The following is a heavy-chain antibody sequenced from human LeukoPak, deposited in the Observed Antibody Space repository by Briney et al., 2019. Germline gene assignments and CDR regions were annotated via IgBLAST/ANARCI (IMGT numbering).Heavy chain of an antibody. Sequence: GSLKLSCKVSGYTLTELSMHWVRQAPGNGLEWMGGFDPEDGETIYAQKFQGRVTMTEDTSTNTAYMELSSLRSEDTAVYYCAQYVWGSSTSRYAFDIWGQGTMVTVSS. CDR2: FDPEDGET. CDR1: GYTLTELS. D-gene: IGHD3-16*01. CDR3: AQYVWGSSTSRYAFDI. J-gene: IGHJ3*02. V-gene: IGHV1-24*01.